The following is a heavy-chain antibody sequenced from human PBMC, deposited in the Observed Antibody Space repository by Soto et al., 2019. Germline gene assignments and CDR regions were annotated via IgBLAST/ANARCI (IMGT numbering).Heavy chain of an antibody. CDR3: ARDRSSTYGMDV. V-gene: IGHV4-30-2*01. CDR1: GGSISSGGYS. D-gene: IGHD6-19*01. CDR2: IYHSGST. J-gene: IGHJ6*02. Sequence: QLQLQESGSGLVKPSQTLSLTCAVSGGSISSGGYSWSWIRQPPGKGLEWIGYIYHSGSTYYNPSLTSRXXIXVXXSKNQFSLKLSSVTAADTAVYYCARDRSSTYGMDVWGQGTTVTVSS.